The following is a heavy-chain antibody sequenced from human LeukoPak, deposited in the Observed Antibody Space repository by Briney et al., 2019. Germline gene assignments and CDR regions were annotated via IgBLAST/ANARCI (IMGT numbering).Heavy chain of an antibody. D-gene: IGHD2-15*01. Sequence: SETLSLTCTVSGGSISSYYWSWIRQPPGKGLEWIGYIYYDGSTNYNPSLKSRVSISVDTSKNQFSLKLSSVTAADTAVYYCARWSGSGNWYFDLWGRGTLVTVSS. CDR2: IYYDGST. J-gene: IGHJ2*01. V-gene: IGHV4-59*01. CDR3: ARWSGSGNWYFDL. CDR1: GGSISSYY.